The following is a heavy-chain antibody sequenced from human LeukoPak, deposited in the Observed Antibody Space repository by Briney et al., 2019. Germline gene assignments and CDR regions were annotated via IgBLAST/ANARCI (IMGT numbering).Heavy chain of an antibody. CDR3: ATHPPKLCTGGSCSDY. CDR1: GGSISSYS. J-gene: IGHJ4*02. Sequence: SETLSLTCTVSGGSISSYSWSWIRQPPGKGLEWIGYTYYSGSTNYNPSLKSRVTISIDTSKNQFSLKLSSVTAADTAVYYCATHPPKLCTGGSCSDYWGQGTLVTVSS. CDR2: TYYSGST. D-gene: IGHD2-15*01. V-gene: IGHV4-59*01.